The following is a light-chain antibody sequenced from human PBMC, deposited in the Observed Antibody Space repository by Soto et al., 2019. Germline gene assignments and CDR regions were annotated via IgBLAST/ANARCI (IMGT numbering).Light chain of an antibody. CDR1: QSISSY. J-gene: IGKJ1*01. V-gene: IGKV1-39*01. Sequence: DIQMTQSPSSLSASVGDRVTITCRASQSISSYLNWYQQKPGKAPKLLIYAASSLQSGVPSRFSGSGSGTDFTLTISSLQPEDFATYSCQQNYSATWTFGQGTKVEIK. CDR2: AAS. CDR3: QQNYSATWT.